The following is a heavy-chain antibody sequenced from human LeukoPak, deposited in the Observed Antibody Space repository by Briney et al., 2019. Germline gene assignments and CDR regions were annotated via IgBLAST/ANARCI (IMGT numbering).Heavy chain of an antibody. J-gene: IGHJ1*01. CDR2: INPNSGGT. CDR1: GYTFTSYY. D-gene: IGHD3-22*01. V-gene: IGHV1-2*02. Sequence: ASVKVSCKASGYTFTSYYMHWVRQAPGQGLEWMGWINPNSGGTNYAQKFQGRVTMTRDTSISTAYMELSRLRSDDTAVYYCARVPKYYYDSSGQYFQHWGQGTLVTVSS. CDR3: ARVPKYYYDSSGQYFQH.